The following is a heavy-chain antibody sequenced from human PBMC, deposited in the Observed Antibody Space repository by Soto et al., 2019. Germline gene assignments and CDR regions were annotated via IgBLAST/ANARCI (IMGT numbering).Heavy chain of an antibody. V-gene: IGHV3-23*01. Sequence: GGSLRLSCVASGFTLSTYAMSWVRKAPGKGLEWVSGITGSGGSTYYADSVKGRFTISRDNSKSTLYLQMNSLRAEDTALYYCAKGRSYYYYYGVDVWGQGTTVTVSS. CDR2: ITGSGGST. J-gene: IGHJ6*02. CDR3: AKGRSYYYYYGVDV. CDR1: GFTLSTYA.